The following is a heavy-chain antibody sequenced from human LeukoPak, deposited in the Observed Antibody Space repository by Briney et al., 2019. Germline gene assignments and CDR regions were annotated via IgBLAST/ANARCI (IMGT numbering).Heavy chain of an antibody. J-gene: IGHJ3*02. V-gene: IGHV4-59*12. Sequence: SETLSLTCTVSGGSISSYYWSWIRQPPGKELEWIGYIYYSGSTNYNPSLKSRVTMSVDTSKNQFSLKLSSVTAADTAVYYCARDKLAVAGTINDAFDIWGQGTMVTVSS. CDR2: IYYSGST. CDR1: GGSISSYY. CDR3: ARDKLAVAGTINDAFDI. D-gene: IGHD6-19*01.